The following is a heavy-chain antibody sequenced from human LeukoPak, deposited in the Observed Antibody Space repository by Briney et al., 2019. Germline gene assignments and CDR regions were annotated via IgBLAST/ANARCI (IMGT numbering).Heavy chain of an antibody. CDR1: GYTFTSYA. CDR3: ASGAVAGTRAFDI. CDR2: INTNTGNP. D-gene: IGHD6-19*01. V-gene: IGHV7-4-1*02. Sequence: GASVKVSCKASGYTFTSYAMNRVRQAPGQGLEWMGCINTNTGNPTYAQGFTGRFVFSLDTSVSTAYLQISSLKAEDTAVYYCASGAVAGTRAFDIWGQGTMVTVSS. J-gene: IGHJ3*02.